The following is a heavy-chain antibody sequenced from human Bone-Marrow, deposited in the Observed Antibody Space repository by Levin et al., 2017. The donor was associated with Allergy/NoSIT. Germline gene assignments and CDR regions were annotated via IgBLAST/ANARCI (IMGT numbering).Heavy chain of an antibody. CDR3: ASNEV. CDR2: IKPDGSEK. D-gene: IGHD2-8*01. Sequence: GALRLSCAASGFTFNTYWMAWVRQVPGKGLEWVANIKPDGSEKIYGDSVKGRFTISRDNAKNPLYLQMNSLRAEETGVYYCASNEVWGKGTTVTVSS. V-gene: IGHV3-7*01. CDR1: GFTFNTYW. J-gene: IGHJ6*04.